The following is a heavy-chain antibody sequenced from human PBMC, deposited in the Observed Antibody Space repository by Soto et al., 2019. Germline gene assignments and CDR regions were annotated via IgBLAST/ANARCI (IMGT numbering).Heavy chain of an antibody. Sequence: SETLSLTCTVSGGSVSSGSYYWSWIRQSPGKGLEWVGYIYYSGSTNYNPSLKSRVTISVDTSKNQFSLKLSSVTAADTAVYYCARVKLVRGVISFDYWGQGTLVTVS. V-gene: IGHV4-61*01. CDR1: GGSVSSGSYY. CDR2: IYYSGST. J-gene: IGHJ4*02. CDR3: ARVKLVRGVISFDY. D-gene: IGHD3-10*01.